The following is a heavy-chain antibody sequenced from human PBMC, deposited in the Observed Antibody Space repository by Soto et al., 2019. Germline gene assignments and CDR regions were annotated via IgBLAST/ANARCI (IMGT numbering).Heavy chain of an antibody. J-gene: IGHJ3*01. CDR2: INHSGST. CDR1: GGSFSGYY. Sequence: SETLSLTCAVYGGSFSGYYWSWIRQPPGKGLEWIGEINHSGSTNYNPSLKSRVTISVDTSKNQFSLKLSSVTAADTAVYYCARWGEEILSTVTKGGVDFDSWGQGTMVTV. CDR3: ARWGEEILSTVTKGGVDFDS. V-gene: IGHV4-34*01. D-gene: IGHD4-17*01.